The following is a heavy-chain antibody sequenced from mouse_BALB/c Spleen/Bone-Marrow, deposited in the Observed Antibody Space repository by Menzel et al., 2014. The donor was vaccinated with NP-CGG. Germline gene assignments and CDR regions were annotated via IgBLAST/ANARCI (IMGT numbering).Heavy chain of an antibody. CDR3: AKKPTIGTIGY. J-gene: IGHJ2*01. Sequence: QVQLQQSGPGLVQPSQSLSITCTVSGFSLTNYGEHWVRQSPGKGLEWLGVIWSGGSTDYNAAFISRLTISKDNSKSQAFFKMNSLQANDTATYYCAKKPTIGTIGYWGQGTTLTVSS. CDR2: IWSGGST. CDR1: GFSLTNYG. D-gene: IGHD2-14*01. V-gene: IGHV2-2*02.